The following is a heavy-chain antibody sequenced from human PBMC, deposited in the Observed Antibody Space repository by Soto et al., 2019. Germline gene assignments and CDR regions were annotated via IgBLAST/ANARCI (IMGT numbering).Heavy chain of an antibody. J-gene: IGHJ3*02. Sequence: SGPTLVNPTQTLTLTCTFSGFSLSTSGVGVGWIRQPPGKALEWLALIYWDDDKRYSPSLKSRLTITKDTSKNQVVLTMTNMDPVDTATYYCAHLILLMVYAIPRDAFDIWGQGTMVTVS. V-gene: IGHV2-5*02. CDR1: GFSLSTSGVG. CDR3: AHLILLMVYAIPRDAFDI. CDR2: IYWDDDK. D-gene: IGHD2-8*01.